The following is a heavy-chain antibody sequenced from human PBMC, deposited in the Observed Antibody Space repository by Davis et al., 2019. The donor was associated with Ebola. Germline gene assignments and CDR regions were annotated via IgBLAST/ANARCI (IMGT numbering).Heavy chain of an antibody. Sequence: MPSETLSLTCTVSGGSISSYYWSWIRRPPGKGLEWIGSVYDTGATYYNPSLKSRVTISLYTSNKQFSLKVTSVTAADTAVYYCARGNYGDYIVLYYYNMDVWSQGTTVTVSS. J-gene: IGHJ6*02. CDR3: ARGNYGDYIVLYYYNMDV. V-gene: IGHV4-59*01. CDR2: VYDTGAT. CDR1: GGSISSYY. D-gene: IGHD4-17*01.